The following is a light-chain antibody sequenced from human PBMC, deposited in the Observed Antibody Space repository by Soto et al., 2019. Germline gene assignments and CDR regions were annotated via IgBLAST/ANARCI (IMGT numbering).Light chain of an antibody. CDR1: SSDVGGYNY. V-gene: IGLV2-14*01. CDR3: SSYTSSRTVV. Sequence: QSVLTQPASVSGSPGQSITISCTGTSSDVGGYNYVSWYQQHPGKAPKLMIYDVSNRPSVVSDRFSGSKSGNTASMTISGLQAEDEADYYCSSYTSSRTVVFGGGTKLTVL. J-gene: IGLJ2*01. CDR2: DVS.